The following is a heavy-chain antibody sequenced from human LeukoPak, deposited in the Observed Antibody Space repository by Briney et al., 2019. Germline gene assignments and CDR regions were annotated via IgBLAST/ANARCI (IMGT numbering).Heavy chain of an antibody. CDR2: IVVGSGNT. D-gene: IGHD6-6*01. CDR1: GFTFTISA. Sequence: GASVNLSCTASGFTFTISAMQWGRQARGQRLERIGWIVVGSGNTNYAQKFQERGTITRDMSTSTAYMELSSLRSEDTAVYYCAGSLYSSSDYYYYYGMDVWGQGTTVTVSS. V-gene: IGHV1-58*02. J-gene: IGHJ6*02. CDR3: AGSLYSSSDYYYYYGMDV.